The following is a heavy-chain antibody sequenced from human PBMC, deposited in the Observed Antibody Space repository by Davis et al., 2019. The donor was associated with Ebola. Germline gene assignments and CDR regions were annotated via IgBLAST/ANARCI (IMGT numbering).Heavy chain of an antibody. J-gene: IGHJ3*02. D-gene: IGHD3-16*01. CDR1: GFSLRTSGVG. V-gene: IGHV2-5*02. Sequence: SGPTLAKPTQTLTLTCTFPGFSLRTSGVGVGWIRQPQGKPLEWLALFYWDDDKRYTPSLKSRLTITKDTSKNQVVLTMTNMDPVDTATYYCAHSVPMITFGGAPLAMMQGAFDIWGQGTMVTVSS. CDR2: FYWDDDK. CDR3: AHSVPMITFGGAPLAMMQGAFDI.